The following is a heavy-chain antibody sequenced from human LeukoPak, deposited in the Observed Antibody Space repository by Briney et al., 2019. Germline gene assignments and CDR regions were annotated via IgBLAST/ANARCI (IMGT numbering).Heavy chain of an antibody. J-gene: IGHJ4*02. CDR3: VRDLVRRDV. CDR1: GFTLSSYE. Sequence: GGSLRLSCAASGFTLSSYEMNWVRQAPGKGLEWLSYISSSASSIYYADSVKGRFTISRDNAKNSLYLQINSLRAEDTAVYYCVRDLVRRDVWGQGTLVTVSS. D-gene: IGHD1-1*01. CDR2: ISSSASSI. V-gene: IGHV3-48*03.